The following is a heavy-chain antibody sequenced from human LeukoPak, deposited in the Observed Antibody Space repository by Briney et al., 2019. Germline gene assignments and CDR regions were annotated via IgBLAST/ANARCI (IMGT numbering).Heavy chain of an antibody. D-gene: IGHD3-22*01. J-gene: IGHJ5*02. CDR2: IWYDGSNK. Sequence: PGGSLRLSCAASGFTFSSYGMHWGRQAPGKGLEWVAVIWYDGSNKYYADSVKGRFTISRDNSKNTLYLQMNRLRAEDTAVYYCARWASPDYYDSTRFDPWGQGTLVTVSS. CDR3: ARWASPDYYDSTRFDP. CDR1: GFTFSSYG. V-gene: IGHV3-33*01.